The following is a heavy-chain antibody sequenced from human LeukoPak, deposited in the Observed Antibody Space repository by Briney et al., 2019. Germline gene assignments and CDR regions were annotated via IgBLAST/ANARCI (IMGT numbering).Heavy chain of an antibody. CDR1: GGSFSGYY. CDR2: INHSGST. CDR3: ARSEGIVVVPTTFYFDY. D-gene: IGHD2-2*01. J-gene: IGHJ4*02. Sequence: SETLSLTCAVYGGSFSGYYWSWIRQPPGKGLEWIGEINHSGSTNYNPSLKSRVTISVDTSENLFSLKLSSVTAADTAVYYCARSEGIVVVPTTFYFDYWGQGALVTVFS. V-gene: IGHV4-34*01.